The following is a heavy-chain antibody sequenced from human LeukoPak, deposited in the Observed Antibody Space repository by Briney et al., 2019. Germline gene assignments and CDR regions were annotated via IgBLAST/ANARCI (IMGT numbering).Heavy chain of an antibody. CDR2: INHSGST. Sequence: PSETLSLTCAVYGGSFSGYYWSWIRQPPGKGLEWIGEINHSGSTNYNPSLKSRVTISVDTSKNQFSLKLSSVTAADTAAYYCARGYSSSWYVYGYWGQGTLVTVSS. V-gene: IGHV4-34*01. CDR1: GGSFSGYY. J-gene: IGHJ4*02. D-gene: IGHD6-13*01. CDR3: ARGYSSSWYVYGY.